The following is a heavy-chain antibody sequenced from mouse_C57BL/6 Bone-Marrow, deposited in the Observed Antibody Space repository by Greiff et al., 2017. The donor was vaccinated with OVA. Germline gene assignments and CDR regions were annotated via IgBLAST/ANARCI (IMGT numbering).Heavy chain of an antibody. CDR3: ARSDLLWLRRRAMDY. V-gene: IGHV1-39*01. CDR2: INPNYGTT. J-gene: IGHJ4*01. Sequence: VQLQQSEPELVKPGASVKISCKASGYSFTDYNMNWVKQSNGKSLEWIGVINPNYGTTSYNQKFKGKATLTVDQSSSTAYMQLNSLTSEDSAVYYCARSDLLWLRRRAMDYWGQGTSVTVSS. CDR1: GYSFTDYN. D-gene: IGHD2-2*01.